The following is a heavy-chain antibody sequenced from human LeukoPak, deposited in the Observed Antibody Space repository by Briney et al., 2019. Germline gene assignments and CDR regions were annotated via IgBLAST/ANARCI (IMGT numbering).Heavy chain of an antibody. CDR2: IIPILGIA. V-gene: IGHV1-69*04. CDR3: ARGPISGSYYFDY. Sequence: ASVKVSCKASGGTFSSYAISWVRQAPGQGLEWMGRIIPILGIANYAQKFQGRVTITADKSTSTAYMEPSSLRSEDTAVYYCARGPISGSYYFDYWGQGTLVTVSS. CDR1: GGTFSSYA. D-gene: IGHD1-26*01. J-gene: IGHJ4*02.